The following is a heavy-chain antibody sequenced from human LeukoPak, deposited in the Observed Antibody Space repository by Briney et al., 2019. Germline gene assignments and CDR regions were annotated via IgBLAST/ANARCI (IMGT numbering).Heavy chain of an antibody. Sequence: GGSLRLSCAASGFTFSDYYMSWIRQAPGKGLEWVSYISSSGSTIYYADSVKGRFTISRDNAKNSLYLQMNSLRAEDTAVYYCARVPVYYYDSSGYYYFDYWGQGTLVTVSS. J-gene: IGHJ4*02. D-gene: IGHD3-22*01. CDR1: GFTFSDYY. CDR3: ARVPVYYYDSSGYYYFDY. V-gene: IGHV3-11*04. CDR2: ISSSGSTI.